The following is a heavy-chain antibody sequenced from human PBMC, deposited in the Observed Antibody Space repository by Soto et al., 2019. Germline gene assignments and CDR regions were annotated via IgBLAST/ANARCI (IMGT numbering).Heavy chain of an antibody. Sequence: QVHLVQSGAEVRKPGASVKVSCKTSGYTFTTYGIIWVRQAPGQDLEWLGGISAPNGDTNYAQGLQRRVTLTTATSTSTAYMELNNLRSEDTAVYCCARVLLLPNPAADFWGQGNLVTVSS. CDR2: ISAPNGDT. CDR3: ARVLLLPNPAADF. D-gene: IGHD2-8*01. CDR1: GYTFTTYG. V-gene: IGHV1-18*04. J-gene: IGHJ4*02.